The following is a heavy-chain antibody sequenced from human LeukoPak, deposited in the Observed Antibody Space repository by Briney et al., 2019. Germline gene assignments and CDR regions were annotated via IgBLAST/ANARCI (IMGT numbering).Heavy chain of an antibody. D-gene: IGHD2-15*01. J-gene: IGHJ4*02. Sequence: SETLSLTCTVSGGSISSSSYYWGWIRQPPGNGLEWIGSIYYSGSTYYNPSLKSRVTISVDTSKNQFSLKLSSVTAADTAVYYCARGLKRGRAGGPFDYWGQGTLVTVSS. CDR3: ARGLKRGRAGGPFDY. CDR1: GGSISSSSYY. CDR2: IYYSGST. V-gene: IGHV4-39*07.